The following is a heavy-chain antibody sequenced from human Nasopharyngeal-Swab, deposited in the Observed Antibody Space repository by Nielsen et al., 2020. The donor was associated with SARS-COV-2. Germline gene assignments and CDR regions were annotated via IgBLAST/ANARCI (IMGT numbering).Heavy chain of an antibody. CDR1: GGFFRGFY. V-gene: IGHV4-34*01. Sequence: SATLSLTCAVYGGFFRGFYWSWIRQPPGKGLEWIGEINDSGSPNYNPSLTSRVTMSVDTSKSQFSLKLNSVTAADTAVYYCARGLRKVPIFPASQYYFDYWGQGTLVTVSS. D-gene: IGHD3-9*01. CDR3: ARGLRKVPIFPASQYYFDY. CDR2: INDSGSP. J-gene: IGHJ4*02.